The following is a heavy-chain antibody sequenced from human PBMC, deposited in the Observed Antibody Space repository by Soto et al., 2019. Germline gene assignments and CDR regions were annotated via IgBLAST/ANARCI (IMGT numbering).Heavy chain of an antibody. CDR2: ISSSSSYI. CDR3: ARDASVDYGSGSYYPYYYYYGLDV. CDR1: GFTFSSYS. Sequence: GGSLRLSCAASGFTFSSYSMNWFRQAPGKGLEWVSSISSSSSYIYYADSVKGRFTISRDNAKNSLYLQMNSLRAEDTAVYYCARDASVDYGSGSYYPYYYYYGLDVWGQGTTVTVSS. J-gene: IGHJ6*02. V-gene: IGHV3-21*01. D-gene: IGHD3-10*01.